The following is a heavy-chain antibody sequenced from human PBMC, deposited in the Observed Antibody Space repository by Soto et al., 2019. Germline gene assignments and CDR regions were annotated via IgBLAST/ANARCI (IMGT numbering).Heavy chain of an antibody. CDR3: ARLGAYYQAWDS. D-gene: IGHD3-22*01. Sequence: PSETLSLTCTVSDGSLSPNYWSWIRQSPCKGLEWIGYIYYAGSTTYNPSLKGRITISLDTSQNEVSLKLSSVTAADTAVYYCARLGAYYQAWDSGGKGTLVTVP. V-gene: IGHV4-59*08. CDR1: DGSLSPNY. J-gene: IGHJ4*02. CDR2: IYYAGST.